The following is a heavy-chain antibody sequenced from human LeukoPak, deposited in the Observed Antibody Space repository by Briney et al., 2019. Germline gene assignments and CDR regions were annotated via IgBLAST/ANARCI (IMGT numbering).Heavy chain of an antibody. D-gene: IGHD3-10*01. Sequence: GGSLRLSCAASGFTLSSYSMNWVRQAPGKGLEWVSSISSSSSYIYYADSVKGRFTISRDNAKNSLYLQMNSLRAEDTAVYYCASNKDYYGSGSYVGWGQGTLVTVSS. CDR1: GFTLSSYS. V-gene: IGHV3-21*01. CDR2: ISSSSSYI. J-gene: IGHJ4*02. CDR3: ASNKDYYGSGSYVG.